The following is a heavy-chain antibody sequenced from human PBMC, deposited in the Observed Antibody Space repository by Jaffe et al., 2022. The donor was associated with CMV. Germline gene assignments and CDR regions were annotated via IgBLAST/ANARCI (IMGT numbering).Heavy chain of an antibody. D-gene: IGHD6-13*01. J-gene: IGHJ4*02. CDR1: GFTFSDYG. Sequence: QVQLVEYGGGVVQPGGSLRLSCTVSGFTFSDYGMHWVRQAPGKGLEWVALIWYDGSNKYYADSVRGRFTISRDNSKNTLYLQVGGLRVEDTALYFCARGHTTTWYSFDYWGQGTLVTVSS. CDR3: ARGHTTTWYSFDY. CDR2: IWYDGSNK. V-gene: IGHV3-33*08.